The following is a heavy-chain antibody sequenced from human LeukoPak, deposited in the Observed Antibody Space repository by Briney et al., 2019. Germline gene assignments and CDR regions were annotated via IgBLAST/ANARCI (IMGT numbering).Heavy chain of an antibody. CDR3: ARGGVTTFDY. D-gene: IGHD4-11*01. CDR2: IIPILGIA. J-gene: IGHJ4*02. CDR1: GGTFSSYA. V-gene: IGHV1-69*04. Sequence: ASVKVSFKASGGTFSSYAISWVRQAPGQGLEWMGRIIPILGIANYAQKFQGRVTITADKSTSTAYMEPSSLRSEDTAVYYCARGGVTTFDYWGQGTLVTVSS.